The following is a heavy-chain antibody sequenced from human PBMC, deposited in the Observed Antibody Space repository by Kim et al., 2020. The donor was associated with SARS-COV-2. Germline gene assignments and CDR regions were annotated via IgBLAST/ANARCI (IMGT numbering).Heavy chain of an antibody. Sequence: ASVKVSCKASGYTFTKYSMNWVRQAPGQGLEWLGFINTDTGNPTYGRGLTGRLVFSLDTSVNTAYLQISSLKAEDTAVYYCAREGDHGDSFDKWGQGTLV. CDR3: AREGDHGDSFDK. CDR2: INTDTGNP. J-gene: IGHJ4*02. V-gene: IGHV7-4-1*02. D-gene: IGHD4-17*01. CDR1: GYTFTKYS.